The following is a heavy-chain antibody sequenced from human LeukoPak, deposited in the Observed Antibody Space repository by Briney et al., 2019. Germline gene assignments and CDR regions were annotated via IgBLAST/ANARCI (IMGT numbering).Heavy chain of an antibody. J-gene: IGHJ5*02. CDR1: GFTFSSYA. D-gene: IGHD4-17*01. CDR2: ISGSGGST. CDR3: AKGIMHDYGDYGYRGGNWFDP. Sequence: GGSLRLSCAASGFTFSSYAMSWVRQAPGKGLEWVPAISGSGGSTYYADSVKGRFTISRDNSKNTLYLQMNSLRAEDTAVYYCAKGIMHDYGDYGYRGGNWFDPWGQGTLVTVSS. V-gene: IGHV3-23*01.